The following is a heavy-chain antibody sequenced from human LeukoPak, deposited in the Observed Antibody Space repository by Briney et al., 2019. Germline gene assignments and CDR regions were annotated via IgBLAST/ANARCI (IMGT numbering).Heavy chain of an antibody. CDR2: ISGSGGST. J-gene: IGHJ4*02. CDR3: AKWHEQQLAFDY. CDR1: GFTFSSYA. V-gene: IGHV3-23*01. D-gene: IGHD1/OR15-1a*01. Sequence: GGSLRVSCAASGFTFSSYAMSWVRQAPGKGLEGVSAISGSGGSTYYADAVKGRFTISRDNSKNTLYLQMNSLRAEDTAVYYCAKWHEQQLAFDYWGQGALVTVSS.